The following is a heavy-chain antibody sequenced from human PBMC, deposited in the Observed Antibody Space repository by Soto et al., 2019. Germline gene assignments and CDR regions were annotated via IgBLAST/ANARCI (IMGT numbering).Heavy chain of an antibody. CDR2: IIPIHGIA. J-gene: IGHJ5*02. V-gene: IGHV1-69*10. CDR3: ARDDIYSGSYNWFDP. CDR1: GGTFISYA. D-gene: IGHD1-26*01. Sequence: ASLKVSCKASGGTFISYAISWVRQAPGQGLEWMGGIIPIHGIANYAQKFQGRVTITADKSTSPAYMELSSLRSEDTAVYYCARDDIYSGSYNWFDPWGQGTLVTGSS.